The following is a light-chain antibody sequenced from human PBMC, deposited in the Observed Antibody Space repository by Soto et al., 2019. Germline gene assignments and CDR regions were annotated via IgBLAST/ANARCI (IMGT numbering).Light chain of an antibody. CDR1: SSNIGSNY. J-gene: IGLJ1*01. Sequence: QSVLTQPPSASATPGQRVTISCSGSSSNIGSNYVYWYQQLPGTAPKLLIYRNSQRPSGVPDRFSGSKSGTSASLAISGLQSEDEADFYCAAWDESVSGRVFGTGSKVTVL. V-gene: IGLV1-47*01. CDR3: AAWDESVSGRV. CDR2: RNS.